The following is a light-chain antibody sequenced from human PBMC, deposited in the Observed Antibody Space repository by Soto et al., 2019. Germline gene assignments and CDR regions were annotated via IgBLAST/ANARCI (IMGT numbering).Light chain of an antibody. CDR2: DAS. J-gene: IGKJ5*01. CDR3: QQFNDYPRFT. CDR1: QGISSA. Sequence: AIQLSQPPSPLPASVGHRVSIICRASQGISSALAWYQQKPGKAPELLIYDASDLGSGAPSRFSGSGSGTEFTLTISSLQPEDSATYFCQQFNDYPRFTFGQGTRLE. V-gene: IGKV1D-13*01.